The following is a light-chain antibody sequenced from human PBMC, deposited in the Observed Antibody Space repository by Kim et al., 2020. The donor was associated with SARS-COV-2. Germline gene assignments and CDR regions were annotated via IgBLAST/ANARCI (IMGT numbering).Light chain of an antibody. Sequence: DIQMTQSPSSLSASIGDRVTITCRANQTITSYLNWYQQRPGKAPKLLIFAASNLQSGVPSRFSGSRSGTDFTLTISSLQPEDFATYYCQQSYRTPPTFGQGTKVDIK. CDR1: QTITSY. CDR2: AAS. CDR3: QQSYRTPPT. J-gene: IGKJ1*01. V-gene: IGKV1-39*01.